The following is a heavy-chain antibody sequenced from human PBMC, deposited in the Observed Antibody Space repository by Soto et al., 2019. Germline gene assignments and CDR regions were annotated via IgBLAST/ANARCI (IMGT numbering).Heavy chain of an antibody. D-gene: IGHD6-13*01. CDR2: IYYSGST. CDR1: GGSISSYY. CDR3: ARGLAAAGTDVFDY. V-gene: IGHV4-59*01. J-gene: IGHJ4*02. Sequence: PSETLSLTCTVSGGSISSYYWSWIRQPPGKGLEWIGYIYYSGSTNYNPSLKSRVTISVDTSKNQFSLKLSSVTAADTAVYYCARGLAAAGTDVFDYWGQGTLVTVSS.